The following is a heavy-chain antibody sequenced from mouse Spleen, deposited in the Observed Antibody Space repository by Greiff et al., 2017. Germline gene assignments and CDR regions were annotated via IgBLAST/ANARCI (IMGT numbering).Heavy chain of an antibody. CDR1: GYSITSGYY. Sequence: EVQRVESGPGLVKPSQSLSLTCSVTGYSITSGYYWNWIRQFPGNKLEWMGYISYDGSNNYNPSLKNRISITRDTSKNQFFLKLNSVTTEDTATYYCAREGIYDYDGDYAMDYWGQGTSVTVSS. J-gene: IGHJ4*01. V-gene: IGHV3-6*01. CDR3: AREGIYDYDGDYAMDY. CDR2: ISYDGSN. D-gene: IGHD2-4*01.